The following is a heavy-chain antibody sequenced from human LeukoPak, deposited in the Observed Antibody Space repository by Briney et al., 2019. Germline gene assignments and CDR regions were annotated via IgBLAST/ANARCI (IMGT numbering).Heavy chain of an antibody. CDR2: ISGSGGST. V-gene: IGHV3-23*01. D-gene: IGHD3-10*01. CDR3: AKDPKLWFGESPFDY. Sequence: GGSLRLSCAASGFTFSSHAMSWVRHAPGKGLEWVSAISGSGGSTYYADSVKGRFTISRDNSKNTLYLQMNSLRAEDTAVYYCAKDPKLWFGESPFDYWGQGTLVTVSS. CDR1: GFTFSSHA. J-gene: IGHJ4*02.